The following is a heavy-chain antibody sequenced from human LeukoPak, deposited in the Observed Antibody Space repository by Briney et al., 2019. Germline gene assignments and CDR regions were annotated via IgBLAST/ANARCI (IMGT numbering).Heavy chain of an antibody. J-gene: IGHJ6*04. CDR3: AELGIAMIGGV. CDR1: GFTFSSYE. D-gene: IGHD3-10*02. Sequence: WGSLRLSCAASGFTFSSYEMNWVRQAPGKGLEWVSYISSSGSTIYYADSVKGRFTISRDNAKNSLYLQMNSLRAEDTAVYYCAELGIAMIGGVWGKGTTVTISS. CDR2: ISSSGSTI. V-gene: IGHV3-48*03.